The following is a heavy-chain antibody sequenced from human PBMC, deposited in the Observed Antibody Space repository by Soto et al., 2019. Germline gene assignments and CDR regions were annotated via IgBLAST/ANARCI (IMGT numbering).Heavy chain of an antibody. CDR2: IYYSGIT. V-gene: IGHV4-31*03. D-gene: IGHD3-16*02. J-gene: IGHJ4*02. CDR1: GDSINNAAYY. CDR3: GIFSGKLSSLN. Sequence: TSETLSLTCTVSGDSINNAAYYWSWIRQHPARGLECIGYIYYSGITYYSPSFKSRLSMSVDTSENQFSLKLTSVTAADTAVYYGGIFSGKLSSLNGGKGTLVPVSS.